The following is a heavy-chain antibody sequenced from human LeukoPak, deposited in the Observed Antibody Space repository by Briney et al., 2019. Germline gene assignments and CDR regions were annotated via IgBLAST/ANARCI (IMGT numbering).Heavy chain of an antibody. CDR2: INPNSGGT. Sequence: ASVKVSCKASGYTFTGYYMHWVRQAPGQGLEWMGWINPNSGGTNYAQKFQGWVTMTRDTSISTAYMELSRLRSDDTAVYYCARAAGHSSGTDDYWGQGTLVTVSS. D-gene: IGHD6-19*01. CDR1: GYTFTGYY. J-gene: IGHJ4*02. V-gene: IGHV1-2*04. CDR3: ARAAGHSSGTDDY.